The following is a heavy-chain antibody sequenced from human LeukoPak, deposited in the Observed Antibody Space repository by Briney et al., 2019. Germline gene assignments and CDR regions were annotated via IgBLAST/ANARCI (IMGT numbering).Heavy chain of an antibody. Sequence: ASVKVSCKTSGYTFTGYYIHWVRQAPGHGLEWMGWINPNSGGTKYAQKFQGRVTMTRDTSISTAYMELSRLTSDDTAVYYCARDSLTEYAVFDYWGQGTLVTVSS. CDR1: GYTFTGYY. J-gene: IGHJ4*02. CDR2: INPNSGGT. V-gene: IGHV1-2*02. CDR3: ARDSLTEYAVFDY. D-gene: IGHD2/OR15-2a*01.